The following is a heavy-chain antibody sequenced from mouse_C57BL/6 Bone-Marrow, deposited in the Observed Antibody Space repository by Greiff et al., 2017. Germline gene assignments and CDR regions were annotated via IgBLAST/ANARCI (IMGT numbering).Heavy chain of an antibody. CDR1: GYTFTSYW. D-gene: IGHD2-4*01. Sequence: QVQLQQSGAELAKPGASVKLSCKASGYTFTSYWMHWVKQRPGQGLEWIGYINPSSGYTKFNQKFKDKATLTADKSSSTAYMQLSRLTYEDAAAYYAVRDEYDGWFAYWGQGTLVTVSA. V-gene: IGHV1-7*01. CDR2: INPSSGYT. J-gene: IGHJ3*01. CDR3: VRDEYDGWFAY.